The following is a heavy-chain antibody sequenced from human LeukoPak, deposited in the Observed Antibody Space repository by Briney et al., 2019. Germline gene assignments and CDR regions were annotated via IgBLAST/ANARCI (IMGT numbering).Heavy chain of an antibody. D-gene: IGHD5-18*01. Sequence: GGSLRLSCAASGFTFTNAWMTWVRQAPGKGLEWVGRIKNKADGGATDYAAPVRGRFTISRDDSKNTLYLQMNSLKTEDTAVYYCTTGMQLWFWGQGILVTVSS. CDR3: TTGMQLWF. J-gene: IGHJ4*02. V-gene: IGHV3-15*01. CDR2: IKNKADGGAT. CDR1: GFTFTNAW.